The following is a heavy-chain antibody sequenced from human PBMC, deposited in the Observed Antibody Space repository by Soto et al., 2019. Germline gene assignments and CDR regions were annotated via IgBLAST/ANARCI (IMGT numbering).Heavy chain of an antibody. V-gene: IGHV3-23*01. J-gene: IGHJ6*02. CDR3: ARWLQLGGYYYYGMDV. D-gene: IGHD5-12*01. CDR2: ISGSGGST. Sequence: GGSLRLSCAASRFTFSSYAMSWVRQAPGKGLEWVSAISGSGGSTYYADSVKGRFTISRDNSKNTLYLQMNSLRAEDTAVYYCARWLQLGGYYYYGMDVWGQGTTVTVSS. CDR1: RFTFSSYA.